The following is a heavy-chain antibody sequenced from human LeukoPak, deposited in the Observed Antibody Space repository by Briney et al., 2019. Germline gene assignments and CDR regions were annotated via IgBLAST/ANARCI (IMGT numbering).Heavy chain of an antibody. V-gene: IGHV4-30-4*01. J-gene: IGHJ6*02. CDR2: IYNSGST. CDR3: ARAPLLWFTDV. D-gene: IGHD5-18*01. Sequence: EPSETLSLTCTVSGGSISSRDYYWSWIRQPPGKGLEWIGYIYNSGSTYYNPSLKRRVTISVDTSKNQFSLKLSSVTAADTAVYYCARAPLLWFTDVWGQGTTLTV. CDR1: GGSISSRDYY.